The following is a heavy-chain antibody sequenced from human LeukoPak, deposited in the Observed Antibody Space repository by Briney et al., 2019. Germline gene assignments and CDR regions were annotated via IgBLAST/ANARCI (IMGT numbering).Heavy chain of an antibody. D-gene: IGHD6-13*01. V-gene: IGHV1-46*01. CDR2: INPSGGST. Sequence: ASVKVSCTASGYTFTSNDIHWVRQAPGQGLEWMGIINPSGGSTSYAQMFQGRVTMTRDTPTSTVYMELSSLRSEDTAVYYCARFASLYSRSWYYAFDIWGQGTMVTISS. J-gene: IGHJ3*02. CDR1: GYTFTSND. CDR3: ARFASLYSRSWYYAFDI.